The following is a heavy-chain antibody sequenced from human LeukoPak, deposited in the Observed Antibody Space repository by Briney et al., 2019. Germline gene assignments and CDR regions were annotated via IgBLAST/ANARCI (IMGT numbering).Heavy chain of an antibody. J-gene: IGHJ4*02. CDR2: ISSDGRNA. V-gene: IGHV3-64D*06. CDR3: VPHINYSYQY. D-gene: IGHD5-18*01. CDR1: GFAFSSSP. Sequence: GGSLRLSCSASGFAFSSSPMHWVRQAPGKTLEYVSAISSDGRNAYYADSVKGRFTMSRDNSKNTLSLQMSSLRPEDTAVYYCVPHINYSYQYWGRGTQVTVSA.